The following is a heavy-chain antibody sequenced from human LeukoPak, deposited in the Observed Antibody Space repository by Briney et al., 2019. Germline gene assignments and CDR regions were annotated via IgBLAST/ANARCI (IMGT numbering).Heavy chain of an antibody. V-gene: IGHV3-9*01. CDR1: GFTFDDYA. D-gene: IGHD2-2*01. Sequence: GRSLRLSCAASGFTFDDYAMHWVRQAPGKGLEWVSGISWNSGSIGYEDSVKGRFTLSRDNAKNSLYLQMNSLRAEDTALYYCAKARVGIRSCSSTSCSVLAYWGQGPLVTVSS. CDR2: ISWNSGSI. CDR3: AKARVGIRSCSSTSCSVLAY. J-gene: IGHJ4*02.